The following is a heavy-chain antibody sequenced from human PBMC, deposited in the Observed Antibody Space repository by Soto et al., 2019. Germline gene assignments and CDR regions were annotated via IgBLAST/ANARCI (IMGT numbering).Heavy chain of an antibody. Sequence: QVQLVQSGAEVKKPGASVKVSCKASGYTFTSYGISWVRQAPGQGLEWMGWISAYNGNTNYAQKLQGRVTMIPDPSTGTAYMELRSLRSDDTAVYYCASFFSSSSWHRIDYWGQGTLVTVSS. CDR1: GYTFTSYG. V-gene: IGHV1-18*01. D-gene: IGHD6-13*01. J-gene: IGHJ4*02. CDR3: ASFFSSSSWHRIDY. CDR2: ISAYNGNT.